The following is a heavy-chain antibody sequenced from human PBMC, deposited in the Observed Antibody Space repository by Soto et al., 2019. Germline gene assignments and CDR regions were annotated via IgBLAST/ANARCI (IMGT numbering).Heavy chain of an antibody. CDR1: GFTFSSYA. CDR3: AKDLQPALPMYGMDV. J-gene: IGHJ6*02. V-gene: IGHV3-23*01. D-gene: IGHD1-1*01. Sequence: GESLKISCAASGFTFSSYAMSWVRQAPGKGLEWVSAISGSGGSTYYADSVKGRFTISRDNSKNTLYLQMNSLRAEDTAVYYCAKDLQPALPMYGMDVWGQGTTVTVSS. CDR2: ISGSGGST.